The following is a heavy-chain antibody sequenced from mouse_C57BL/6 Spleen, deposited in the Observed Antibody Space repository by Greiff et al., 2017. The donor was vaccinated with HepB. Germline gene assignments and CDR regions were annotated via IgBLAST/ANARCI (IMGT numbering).Heavy chain of an antibody. CDR1: GYTFTDYY. Sequence: EVQLQQSGPELVKPGASVKISCKASGYTFTDYYMNWVKQSHGKSLEWIGDINPNNGGTSYNQKFKGKATLTVDKSSSTAYMELRSLTSEDSAVYYCARRIYYYGNWYFDVWGTGTTVTVSS. V-gene: IGHV1-26*01. D-gene: IGHD2-1*01. CDR2: INPNNGGT. CDR3: ARRIYYYGNWYFDV. J-gene: IGHJ1*03.